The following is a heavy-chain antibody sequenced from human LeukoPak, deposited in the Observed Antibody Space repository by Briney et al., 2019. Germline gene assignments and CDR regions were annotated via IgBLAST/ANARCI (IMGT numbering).Heavy chain of an antibody. V-gene: IGHV3-30*02. D-gene: IGHD3-16*01. CDR1: GFTFSTYG. CDR2: MRNDGSNK. Sequence: PGGSLRLSCTASGFTFSTYGMHWVRQAPGKGLEGVAFMRNDGSNKYYADSVRGRFTISRDNSKNTLYLQMNSLKAEDTAVYYCAKANTGGGSNNLGYFHHWGQGTLVTVSS. CDR3: AKANTGGGSNNLGYFHH. J-gene: IGHJ1*01.